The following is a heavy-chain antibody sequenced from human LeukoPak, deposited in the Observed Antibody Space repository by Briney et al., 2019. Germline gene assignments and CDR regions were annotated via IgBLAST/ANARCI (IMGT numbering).Heavy chain of an antibody. Sequence: ASVKVSCEASGYTFTSYGISWVRQAPGQGLEWMGWISAYNGNTNYAQNLQGRVTMTTDTSTSTAYMELRSLRSDDTAVYYCARDPGQYYDILTGYYTPYYFDYWGQGTLVTVSS. CDR2: ISAYNGNT. V-gene: IGHV1-18*01. D-gene: IGHD3-9*01. CDR3: ARDPGQYYDILTGYYTPYYFDY. J-gene: IGHJ4*02. CDR1: GYTFTSYG.